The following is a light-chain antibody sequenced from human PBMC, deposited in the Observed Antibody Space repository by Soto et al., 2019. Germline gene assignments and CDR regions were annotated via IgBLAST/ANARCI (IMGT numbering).Light chain of an antibody. Sequence: DIVLTQSPGTLSLSPGQRATLSCRASQSISSSFLAWYQQKPGQAPRLLIYGASSRATGIPDRFSGSGSGTDFTLTISRLEPEDFAVYYCQQRGKWPSTFGPGTKVEMK. V-gene: IGKV3D-20*02. J-gene: IGKJ2*02. CDR3: QQRGKWPST. CDR1: QSISSSF. CDR2: GAS.